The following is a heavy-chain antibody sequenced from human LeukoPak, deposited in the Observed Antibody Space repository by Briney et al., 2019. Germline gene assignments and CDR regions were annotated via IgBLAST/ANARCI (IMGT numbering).Heavy chain of an antibody. CDR3: ARGPGLGYCSGGSCYWFDP. V-gene: IGHV1-46*01. CDR2: INPSGGST. D-gene: IGHD2-15*01. Sequence: ASVKVSCKASGGSFSSYVITWVRQAPGQGLEWMGIINPSGGSTSYAQKFQGRVTMTRDTSTSTVYMELSSLRSEDTAVYYCARGPGLGYCSGGSCYWFDPWGQGTLVTVSP. CDR1: GGSFSSYV. J-gene: IGHJ5*02.